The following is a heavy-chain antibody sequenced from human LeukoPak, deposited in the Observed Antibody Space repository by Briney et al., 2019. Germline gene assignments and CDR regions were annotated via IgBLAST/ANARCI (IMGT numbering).Heavy chain of an antibody. Sequence: SETLSLTCTLSDGSISNTGYYWAWIRRPPGKGLDWFGNIYYSGDNYCNPSLKSRLPMSVDTFQNQFSLKLTSVTDADAAVYYCATLNTSGWYFDYWGQGTLVTVSS. CDR2: IYYSGDN. J-gene: IGHJ4*02. D-gene: IGHD6-19*01. V-gene: IGHV4-39*01. CDR1: DGSISNTGYY. CDR3: ATLNTSGWYFDY.